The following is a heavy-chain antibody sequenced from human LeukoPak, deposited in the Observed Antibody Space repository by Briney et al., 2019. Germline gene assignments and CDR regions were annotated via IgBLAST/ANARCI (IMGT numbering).Heavy chain of an antibody. J-gene: IGHJ5*02. CDR3: ARAGYEWELLAQYNWFDP. CDR2: IWYDGSNK. V-gene: IGHV3-33*01. CDR1: GFTFSSYG. Sequence: GSLRLSCAASGFTFSSYGMHWVRQAPGKGLEWVAVIWYDGSNKYYADSVKGRFTISRDNSKNTLYLQMNSLRAEDTAVYYCARAGYEWELLAQYNWFDPWGQGTLVTVSS. D-gene: IGHD1-26*01.